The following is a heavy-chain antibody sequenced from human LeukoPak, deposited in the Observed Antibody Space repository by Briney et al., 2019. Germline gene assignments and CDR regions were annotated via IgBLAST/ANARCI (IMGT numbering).Heavy chain of an antibody. CDR2: IYYSGST. D-gene: IGHD2-15*01. Sequence: PSETLSLTCTVSGGSISSSSYYWGWIRQPPGKGLEWIGSIYYSGSTYYNPSLKSRVTISVDTSKNQFSLKLSSVTAADTAVYYCARRKGYCSGGSCYNWFDPWGQGTLVTVSS. V-gene: IGHV4-39*01. J-gene: IGHJ5*02. CDR1: GGSISSSSYY. CDR3: ARRKGYCSGGSCYNWFDP.